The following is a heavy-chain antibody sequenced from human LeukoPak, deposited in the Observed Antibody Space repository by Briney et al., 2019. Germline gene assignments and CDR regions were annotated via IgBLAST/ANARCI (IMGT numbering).Heavy chain of an antibody. D-gene: IGHD3-22*01. CDR1: GFTFSSYW. CDR2: IKQDGSEK. Sequence: GGSLRLSCAASGFTFSSYWMSWVRQAPGKGLEWVANIKQDGSEKYYVDSVKGPFTISRDNAKNSMYLQMNSLRAEDTAVYYCARDPLPYYYDSSGYYYDYWGQGTLVTVSS. J-gene: IGHJ4*02. CDR3: ARDPLPYYYDSSGYYYDY. V-gene: IGHV3-7*01.